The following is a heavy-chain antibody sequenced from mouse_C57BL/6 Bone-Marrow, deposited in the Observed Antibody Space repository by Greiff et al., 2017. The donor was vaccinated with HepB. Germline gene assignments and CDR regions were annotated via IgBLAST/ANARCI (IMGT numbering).Heavy chain of an antibody. Sequence: VQLQQSGAELARPGASVKLSCKASGYTFTSYGISWVKQRTGQGLEWIGEIYPRSGNTYYNEKFKGKATLTADKSSSTAYMELRSLTSEDSAVYFCARSIYCGSSYDWYFDVWGTGTTVTVSS. J-gene: IGHJ1*03. CDR3: ARSIYCGSSYDWYFDV. CDR1: GYTFTSYG. V-gene: IGHV1-81*01. D-gene: IGHD1-1*01. CDR2: IYPRSGNT.